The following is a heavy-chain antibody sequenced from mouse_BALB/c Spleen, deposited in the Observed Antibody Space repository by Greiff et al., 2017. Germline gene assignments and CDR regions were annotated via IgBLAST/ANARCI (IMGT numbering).Heavy chain of an antibody. CDR2: INPGSGGT. J-gene: IGHJ4*01. V-gene: IGHV1-54*01. D-gene: IGHD2-1*01. Sequence: QVQLQQSGAELVRPGTSVKVSCKASGYAFTNYLIAWVKQRPGQGLEWIGVINPGSGGTNYNEKFKGKATLTADKSSSTAYMQLSSLTSDDSAVYFCARDRYYGNYAMDYWGQGTSVTVSS. CDR1: GYAFTNYL. CDR3: ARDRYYGNYAMDY.